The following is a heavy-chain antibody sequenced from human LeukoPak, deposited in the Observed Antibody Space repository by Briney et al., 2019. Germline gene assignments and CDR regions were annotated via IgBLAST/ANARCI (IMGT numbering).Heavy chain of an antibody. Sequence: SPGGSLRLSCAASGFTFSSFSMNWVRQAPGKGLEWVSSISSSSSYIYYADSVKGRFTISRDNAKNSLYLQMNSLRAEDTAVYYCARDALAVVPDYWGQGTLVTASS. D-gene: IGHD4-23*01. CDR3: ARDALAVVPDY. CDR2: ISSSSSYI. V-gene: IGHV3-21*01. CDR1: GFTFSSFS. J-gene: IGHJ4*02.